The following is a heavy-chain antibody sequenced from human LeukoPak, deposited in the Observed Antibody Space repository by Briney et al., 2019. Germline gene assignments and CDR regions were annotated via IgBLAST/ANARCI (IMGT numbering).Heavy chain of an antibody. CDR1: GGTFSSYA. V-gene: IGHV1-69*05. Sequence: RASVKVSCKASGGTFSSYAISWVRQAPGQGLEWMGGIIPIFGTANYAQKFQGRVTITTDESTSTAYMELSSLRSEDTAVYYCARDRSIAAAGTWFDHWGQGTLVTVSS. J-gene: IGHJ5*02. CDR3: ARDRSIAAAGTWFDH. D-gene: IGHD6-13*01. CDR2: IIPIFGTA.